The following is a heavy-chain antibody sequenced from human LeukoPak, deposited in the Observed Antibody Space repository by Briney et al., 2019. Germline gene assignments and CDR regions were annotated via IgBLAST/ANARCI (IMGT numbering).Heavy chain of an antibody. CDR3: ARLNDFWSGYLKYYFDY. J-gene: IGHJ4*02. CDR1: GYSFTSYW. V-gene: IGHV5-51*01. D-gene: IGHD3-3*01. Sequence: GESLKISCKGSGYSFTSYWIGWVRQMPGKGLELMGIIYPRDSDTRYSPSFQSHVTISADKSITTTYLQWSGLKASDTAMYYCARLNDFWSGYLKYYFDYWGQGTLVTVSS. CDR2: IYPRDSDT.